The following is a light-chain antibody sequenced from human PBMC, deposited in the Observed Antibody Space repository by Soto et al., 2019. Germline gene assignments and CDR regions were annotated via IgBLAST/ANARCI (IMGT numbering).Light chain of an antibody. J-gene: IGKJ1*01. CDR1: QSISNSY. Sequence: EIVLTQSPGTLSLSTGERATLSCRASQSISNSYLAWYQQKPGQAPRLLIHGASSRATGIPDRFSGTGSATDFTLTISRLEREDFAVYYCQQYGSSPWTFGQGTKVEIK. CDR3: QQYGSSPWT. CDR2: GAS. V-gene: IGKV3-20*01.